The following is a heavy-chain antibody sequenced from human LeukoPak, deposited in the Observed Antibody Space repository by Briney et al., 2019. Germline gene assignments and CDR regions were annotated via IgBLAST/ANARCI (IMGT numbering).Heavy chain of an antibody. J-gene: IGHJ6*02. CDR3: AKDIGDSSGYYRYYYYYYGMDV. Sequence: GGSLRLSCAASGFTFSSYAMSWVRQAPGKGLGWVSAISGSGGSTYYADSVKGRFTISRDNSKNTLYLQMNSLRAEDTAVYYCAKDIGDSSGYYRYYYYYYGMDVWGQGTTVTVSS. D-gene: IGHD3-22*01. CDR1: GFTFSSYA. V-gene: IGHV3-23*01. CDR2: ISGSGGST.